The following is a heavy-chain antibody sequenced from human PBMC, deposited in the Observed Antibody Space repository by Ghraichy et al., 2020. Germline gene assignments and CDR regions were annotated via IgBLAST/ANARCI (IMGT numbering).Heavy chain of an antibody. CDR1: GYTFTGYY. CDR3: ARESTSTTGTTTRDFDP. Sequence: ASVKVSCKASGYTFTGYYMHWVRQAPGQGLEWMGWINPNSGGTNYAQKFQGRVTMTRDTSISTAYMELSRLRSDDTAVYYCARESTSTTGTTTRDFDPWGQGILVTVSS. V-gene: IGHV1-2*02. D-gene: IGHD1-1*01. CDR2: INPNSGGT. J-gene: IGHJ5*02.